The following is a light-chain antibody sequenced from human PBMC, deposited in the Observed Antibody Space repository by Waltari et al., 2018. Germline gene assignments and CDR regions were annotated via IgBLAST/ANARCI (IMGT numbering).Light chain of an antibody. Sequence: QSVLTQPASVSGSPGQSLTISCTGTSSDVGGYNYISWYQQHPGKAPKLMIYDVSKRPSGVSNRFSGSKSGNTASLTISGLQAEDEADYYCNSYTSSSTLVFGGGTKLTVL. CDR2: DVS. J-gene: IGLJ2*01. CDR1: SSDVGGYNY. CDR3: NSYTSSSTLV. V-gene: IGLV2-14*03.